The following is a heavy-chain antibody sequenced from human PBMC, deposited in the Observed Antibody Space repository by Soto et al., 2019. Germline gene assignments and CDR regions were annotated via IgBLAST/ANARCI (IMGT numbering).Heavy chain of an antibody. D-gene: IGHD6-19*01. Sequence: QVQLVQSGAEVKKPGSSVKVSCKASGGTFSSYAISWVRQAPGQGLEWMGGIIPIFGTANYAQKFQGRVTITADKSTSTAYMELSSLRSEDTAVYYCARGFKGYSSGWNDAFDIWGQGTMVTVSS. J-gene: IGHJ3*02. CDR3: ARGFKGYSSGWNDAFDI. CDR2: IIPIFGTA. CDR1: GGTFSSYA. V-gene: IGHV1-69*06.